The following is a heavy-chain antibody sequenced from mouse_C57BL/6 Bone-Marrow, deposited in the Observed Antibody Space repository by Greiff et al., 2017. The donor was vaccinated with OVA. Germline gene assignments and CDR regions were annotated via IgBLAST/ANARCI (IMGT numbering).Heavy chain of an antibody. D-gene: IGHD3-2*02. J-gene: IGHJ3*01. CDR3: ARTSDSSGRAFAY. CDR1: GYTFTSYW. CDR2: IHPNSGST. Sequence: QVHVKQPGAELVKPGASVKLSCKASGYTFTSYWMHWVKQRPGQGLEWIGMIHPNSGSTNYNEKFKSKATLTVDKSSSTAYMQLSSLTSEDSAVYYCARTSDSSGRAFAYWGQGTLVTVSA. V-gene: IGHV1-64*01.